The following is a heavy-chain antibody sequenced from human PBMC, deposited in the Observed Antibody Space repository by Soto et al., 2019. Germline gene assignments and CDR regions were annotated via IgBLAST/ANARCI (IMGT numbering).Heavy chain of an antibody. CDR2: ITDKSNKYAT. D-gene: IGHD3-16*01. CDR1: AFTFSDSV. Sequence: EVQLVESGGGLVQPGGSLKLSCVASAFTFSDSVIHWVRKASGEGLEWVGRITDKSNKYATAYAPSVQGRFTLSRDDSKNTAYLQMNSLRTEDTAVYYCTRFVGTDGQNFDYWGQGTLVTVSS. CDR3: TRFVGTDGQNFDY. J-gene: IGHJ4*02. V-gene: IGHV3-73*02.